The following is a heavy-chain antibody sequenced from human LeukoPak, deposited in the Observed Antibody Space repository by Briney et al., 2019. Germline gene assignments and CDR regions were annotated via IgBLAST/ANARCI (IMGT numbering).Heavy chain of an antibody. V-gene: IGHV4-61*02. CDR1: GGSISSGSYY. CDR2: IYTSGST. CDR3: ARSWGEGDY. J-gene: IGHJ4*02. Sequence: SETLSLTCTVSGGSISSGSYYWSWIRQPAGRGLEWIGRIYTSGSTNYNPSLKSRVTISVDTSKNQFSLKLSSVTAADTAVYYCARSWGEGDYWGQGTLVTVSS. D-gene: IGHD3-16*01.